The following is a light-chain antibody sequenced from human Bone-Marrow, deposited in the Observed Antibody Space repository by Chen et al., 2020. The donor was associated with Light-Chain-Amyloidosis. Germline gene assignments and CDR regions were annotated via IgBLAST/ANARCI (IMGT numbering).Light chain of an antibody. CDR1: NIGSTS. CDR2: DDS. V-gene: IGLV3-21*02. J-gene: IGLJ3*02. Sequence: SYVLTQPSSVSVAPGQTATIACGGNNIGSTSVHWYQQTPGQAPLLVVYDDSDRPSGIPERLSGSNSGNKATLTISRVEAGDEDDYYCQVLDRSSDRTVFCGGTKLTVL. CDR3: QVLDRSSDRTV.